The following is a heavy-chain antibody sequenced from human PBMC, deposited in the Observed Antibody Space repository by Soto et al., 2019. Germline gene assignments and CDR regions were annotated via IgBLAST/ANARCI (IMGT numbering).Heavy chain of an antibody. CDR2: FDPEDGET. CDR1: GYTLTELS. J-gene: IGHJ6*02. CDR3: ATAHFWSGYSHPTSHYYYGMDV. Sequence: GASVKVSCKVSGYTLTELSMHWVRQAPGKGLEWMGGFDPEDGETIYAQKFQGRVTMTEDTSTDTAYMELSSLRSEDTAVYYCATAHFWSGYSHPTSHYYYGMDVWGQGTTVTVSS. D-gene: IGHD3-3*02. V-gene: IGHV1-24*01.